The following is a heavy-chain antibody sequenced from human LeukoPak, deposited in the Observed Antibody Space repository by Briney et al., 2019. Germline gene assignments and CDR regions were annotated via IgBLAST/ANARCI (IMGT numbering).Heavy chain of an antibody. Sequence: SVKVSCKASGGTFSSYATSWVRQAPGQGLEWMGRIIPILGIANYARKFQGRVTITADKSTSTAYMELSSLRSEDTAMYYCARESYSGNPYFDYWGQGTLVTVSS. J-gene: IGHJ4*02. D-gene: IGHD4-23*01. V-gene: IGHV1-69*04. CDR1: GGTFSSYA. CDR2: IIPILGIA. CDR3: ARESYSGNPYFDY.